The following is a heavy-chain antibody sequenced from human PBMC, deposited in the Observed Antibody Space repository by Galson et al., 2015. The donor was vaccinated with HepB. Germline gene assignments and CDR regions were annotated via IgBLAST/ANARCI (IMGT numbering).Heavy chain of an antibody. CDR2: TYYRTKWHF. J-gene: IGHJ4*02. D-gene: IGHD2-15*01. CDR1: GDSVSNYSAA. V-gene: IGHV6-1*01. Sequence: CAISGDSVSNYSAAWNWIRQSPSRGLGWLGRTYYRTKWHFDYAESVMSRITISPDTSKNQLTLHLNSVTPEDSAVYYCVRSGLDCRGGSCLDYWGRGTLVTVSS. CDR3: VRSGLDCRGGSCLDY.